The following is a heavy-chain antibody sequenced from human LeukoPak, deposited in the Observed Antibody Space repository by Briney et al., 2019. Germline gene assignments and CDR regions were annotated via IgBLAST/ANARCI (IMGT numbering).Heavy chain of an antibody. D-gene: IGHD6-19*01. V-gene: IGHV4-59*01. CDR2: IYYSGST. CDR1: GGSISSYY. CDR3: ARVRGGGGWYLHYFDY. Sequence: PSETLSLTCTVSGGSISSYYWSWIRQPPGKGLEWIGYIYYSGSTNYNPSLKSQVTISVDTSKNQFSLKLSSVTAADTAVYCCARVRGGGGWYLHYFDYWGQGTLVTVSS. J-gene: IGHJ4*02.